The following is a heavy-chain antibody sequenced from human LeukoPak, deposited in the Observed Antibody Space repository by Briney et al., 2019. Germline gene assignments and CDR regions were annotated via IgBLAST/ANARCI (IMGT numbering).Heavy chain of an antibody. CDR2: ISPSGGST. D-gene: IGHD1-26*01. CDR1: GFTFSSYA. J-gene: IGHJ4*02. V-gene: IGHV3-23*01. Sequence: GGSLRLSCAASGFTFSSYAMSGVRQAPGEGLEWVSTISPSGGSTFYADSVKGRFTIFRDNSKNTLYLQMNNLRVDDTAVYYCAKDPYSGSPRGFDYWGQGTLVAASS. CDR3: AKDPYSGSPRGFDY.